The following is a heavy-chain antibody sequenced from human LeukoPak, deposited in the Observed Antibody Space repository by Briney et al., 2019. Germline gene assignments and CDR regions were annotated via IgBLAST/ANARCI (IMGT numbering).Heavy chain of an antibody. J-gene: IGHJ3*02. CDR3: ARGHCSSTSCYINAFDI. D-gene: IGHD2-2*02. V-gene: IGHV4-30-2*01. CDR1: GGSISSGGYY. CDR2: IYHSGST. Sequence: SQTLSLTCTVSGGSISSGGYYWSWIRQPPGKGLEWIGYIYHSGSTYYNPSLKSRVTISVDRSKNQFSLKLSSVTAADTAVYYCARGHCSSTSCYINAFDIWGQGTMVTVSS.